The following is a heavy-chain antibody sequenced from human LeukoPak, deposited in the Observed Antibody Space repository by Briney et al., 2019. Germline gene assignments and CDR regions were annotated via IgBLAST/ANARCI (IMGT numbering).Heavy chain of an antibody. CDR2: FSYSGST. D-gene: IGHD5-24*01. J-gene: IGHJ4*02. CDR3: ARAGTDNEEMATHFDY. Sequence: PPESPSDTCILPVVSISLYSWRWIRQPPGKGLAWIGNFSYSGSTNCNPSLKSRVSISLDTSKKQLSLRLTSVTAADTAVYYCARAGTDNEEMATHFDYWGQGTLVTVSS. CDR1: VVSISLYS. V-gene: IGHV4-59*01.